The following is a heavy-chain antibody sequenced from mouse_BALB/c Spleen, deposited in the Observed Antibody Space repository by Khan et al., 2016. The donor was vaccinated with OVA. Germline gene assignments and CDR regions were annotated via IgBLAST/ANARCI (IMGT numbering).Heavy chain of an antibody. CDR3: ARVYGGDFDY. Sequence: EVVLVESGPGLVKPSQSLSLTCTVTGYSITSDYVWNWIRQFPGNKLEWMGFISYSGNTKYNPSLNSRFSITRDTSKNQFFLQLNSETTEDTATYYCARVYGGDFDYWGQGTSLTVSS. CDR1: GYSITSDYV. V-gene: IGHV3-2*02. D-gene: IGHD1-1*01. CDR2: ISYSGNT. J-gene: IGHJ2*02.